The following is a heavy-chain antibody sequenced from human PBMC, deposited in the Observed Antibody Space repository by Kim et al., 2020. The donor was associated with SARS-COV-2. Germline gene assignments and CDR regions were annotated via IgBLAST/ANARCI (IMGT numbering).Heavy chain of an antibody. CDR1: GFTFSSYA. J-gene: IGHJ4*02. Sequence: GGSLRLSCAASGFTFSSYAMSWVRQAPGKGLEWVSAISGSGGSTYYADSVKGRFTISRDNSKNTLYLQMNSLRAEDTAVYYCARKGVRGVIIGRLHYFDYWGQGTLVTVSS. CDR2: ISGSGGST. V-gene: IGHV3-23*01. CDR3: ARKGVRGVIIGRLHYFDY. D-gene: IGHD3-10*01.